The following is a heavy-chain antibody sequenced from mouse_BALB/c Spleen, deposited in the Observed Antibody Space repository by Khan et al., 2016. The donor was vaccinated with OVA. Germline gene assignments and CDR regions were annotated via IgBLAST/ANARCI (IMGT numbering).Heavy chain of an antibody. J-gene: IGHJ4*01. Sequence: DLVKPGASVKLSCKASGYTFTSYWINWIKQRPGQGLEWIGRIGPGSSNAYYNDMFKDKATLTVDTSSNTAYIQLSSLSSEDSAVYFCARENYYGRSRYDMDFWGEGTSVTVSA. CDR2: IGPGSSNA. CDR1: GYTFTSYW. D-gene: IGHD1-1*01. CDR3: ARENYYGRSRYDMDF. V-gene: IGHV1S41*01.